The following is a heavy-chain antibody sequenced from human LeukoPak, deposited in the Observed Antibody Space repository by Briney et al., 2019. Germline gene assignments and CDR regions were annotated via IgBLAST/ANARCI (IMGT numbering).Heavy chain of an antibody. D-gene: IGHD6-13*01. Sequence: GGSLRLSCAASGSTFSSYSMNWVRQAPGKGLEWVSSISSSSSYIYYADSVKGRFTISRDNAKNSLYLQMNSLRAEDTAVYYCARDLSSSWGFDYWGQGTLVTVSS. CDR3: ARDLSSSWGFDY. CDR1: GSTFSSYS. CDR2: ISSSSSYI. V-gene: IGHV3-21*01. J-gene: IGHJ4*02.